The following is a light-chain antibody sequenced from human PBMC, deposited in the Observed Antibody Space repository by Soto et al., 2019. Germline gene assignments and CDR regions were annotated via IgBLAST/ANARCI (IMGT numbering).Light chain of an antibody. Sequence: EIVLTQSPGTLSLSPGERATLSCRASQSVSSSYLGWYQQKPGQAPRLLIYGASSRATGIPDRFSGSGSGTVFTLTINILEPDDFAVYYCHQYGNPPQTFGQGTKVDIK. V-gene: IGKV3-20*01. CDR2: GAS. J-gene: IGKJ1*01. CDR1: QSVSSSY. CDR3: HQYGNPPQT.